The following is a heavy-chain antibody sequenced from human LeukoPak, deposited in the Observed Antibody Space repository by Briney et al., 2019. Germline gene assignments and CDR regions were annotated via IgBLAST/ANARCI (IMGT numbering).Heavy chain of an antibody. J-gene: IGHJ6*03. CDR1: GFTFSSYG. Sequence: GGTLRLSCAASGFTFSSYGMSWVRQAPGKGLEWVSAISGSGGSTYYADSVKGRFTISRDNAKNSLYLQMNSLRAEDTAVYYCARDHYDILTGYMDVWGKGTTVTVSS. D-gene: IGHD3-9*01. V-gene: IGHV3-23*01. CDR3: ARDHYDILTGYMDV. CDR2: ISGSGGST.